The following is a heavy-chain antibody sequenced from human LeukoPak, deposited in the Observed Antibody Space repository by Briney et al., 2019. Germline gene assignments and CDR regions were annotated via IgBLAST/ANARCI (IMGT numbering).Heavy chain of an antibody. Sequence: SETLSLTCTVSGVAIRSYYWSWIRQPAGKGLEWIGRIHTSGSTNYNPSLKSRVTMSVDTSKNQFSLNLNSVTAADTAVYYCARVRAAAIPYYFDYWGQGTLVTVSS. D-gene: IGHD6-13*01. CDR2: IHTSGST. CDR3: ARVRAAAIPYYFDY. J-gene: IGHJ4*02. V-gene: IGHV4-4*07. CDR1: GVAIRSYY.